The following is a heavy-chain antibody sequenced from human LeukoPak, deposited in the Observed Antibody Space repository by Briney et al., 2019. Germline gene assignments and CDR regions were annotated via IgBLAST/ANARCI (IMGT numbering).Heavy chain of an antibody. CDR3: ACEDGGYYSESSIRLDL. J-gene: IGHJ5*02. CDR1: AGSVSTAGYY. D-gene: IGHD3-22*01. Sequence: TSSHSLSLTCTLAAGSVSTAGYYCGWIRRPAGKGLEWTGRVHSSGSTNYNPSLKSRVTISGDTSPPHFSVTLRSPTPPHTTVYYCACEDGGYYSESSIRLDLWGEGTGVTVT. CDR2: VHSSGST. V-gene: IGHV4-61*02.